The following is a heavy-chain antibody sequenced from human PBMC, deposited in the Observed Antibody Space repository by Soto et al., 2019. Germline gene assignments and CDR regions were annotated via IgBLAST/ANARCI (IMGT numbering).Heavy chain of an antibody. CDR2: IYYSGST. CDR3: ASSPFMAVGTNWFDP. Sequence: PSETLSLTCTVSGGSISSGGYYWSWIRQHPGKGLEWIGYIYYSGSTYYNPSLKSRVTISVDTSKNQFSLKLSPVTAADTAVYYCASSPFMAVGTNWFDPWGQGTLVTVSS. V-gene: IGHV4-31*03. CDR1: GGSISSGGYY. J-gene: IGHJ5*02. D-gene: IGHD6-19*01.